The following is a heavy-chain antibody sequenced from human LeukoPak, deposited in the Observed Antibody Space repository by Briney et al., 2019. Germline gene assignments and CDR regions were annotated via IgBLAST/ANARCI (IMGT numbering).Heavy chain of an antibody. D-gene: IGHD6-13*01. CDR2: INTDGSST. Sequence: GGSLRLSCAASGFTFSSYWMHWVRQAPGKGLVWVSRINTDGSSTSYADSVKGRLTISRDNAKNTLYLQMNSLRAEDTAVYYCARAVRGSSSWEWGQGTLVTVSS. CDR3: ARAVRGSSSWE. J-gene: IGHJ4*02. V-gene: IGHV3-74*01. CDR1: GFTFSSYW.